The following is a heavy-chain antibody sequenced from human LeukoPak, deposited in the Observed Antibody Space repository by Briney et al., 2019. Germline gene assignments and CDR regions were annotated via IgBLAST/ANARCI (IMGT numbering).Heavy chain of an antibody. CDR2: IYSGGST. V-gene: IGHV3-53*01. CDR1: GFTFSSYA. D-gene: IGHD2-15*01. Sequence: PGGSLRLSCAASGFTFSSYAMSWVRQAPGEGLEWVSVIYSGGSTYYADSVKGRFTISRDNSKNTLYLQMNSLRAEDTAVYYCARWATYCSGGSCYDYGMDVWGQGTTVTVSS. J-gene: IGHJ6*02. CDR3: ARWATYCSGGSCYDYGMDV.